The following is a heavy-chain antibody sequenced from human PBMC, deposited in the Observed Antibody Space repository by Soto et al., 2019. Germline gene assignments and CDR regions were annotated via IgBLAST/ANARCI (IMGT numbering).Heavy chain of an antibody. CDR1: GFTFGSYG. V-gene: IGHV3-30*18. D-gene: IGHD6-19*01. Sequence: QVHLVESGGGVVQPGTSLRLSCAASGFTFGSYGIHWVRQAPGKGLEWVAVVSSDGSKEFYSDSVRGRFAISRDNSKNELFLEINSLKTEDTAVYYCAKDRFGGAGQVWLVRFPEYWGQGTQVTVSS. CDR2: VSSDGSKE. J-gene: IGHJ4*02. CDR3: AKDRFGGAGQVWLVRFPEY.